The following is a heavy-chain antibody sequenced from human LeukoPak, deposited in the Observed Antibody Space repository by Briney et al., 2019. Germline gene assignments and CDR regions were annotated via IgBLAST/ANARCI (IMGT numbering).Heavy chain of an antibody. V-gene: IGHV3-21*01. CDR2: ISSSSSYI. Sequence: GSLRLSCAASGFTFSSYSMNWVRQAPGKGLEWVSSISSSSSYIYYADSVKGRFTISRDNAKNSLYLQMNSLRAEDTAVYYCARKDSSPRTFDYWGQGTLVTVSS. CDR1: GFTFSSYS. D-gene: IGHD3-22*01. J-gene: IGHJ4*02. CDR3: ARKDSSPRTFDY.